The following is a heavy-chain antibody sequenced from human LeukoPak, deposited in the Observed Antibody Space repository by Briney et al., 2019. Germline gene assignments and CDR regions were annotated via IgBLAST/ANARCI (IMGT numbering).Heavy chain of an antibody. J-gene: IGHJ4*02. V-gene: IGHV1-8*03. CDR2: MNPNSGNT. D-gene: IGHD5-18*01. CDR1: GYTFTRYD. Sequence: ASVKVSCKASGYTFTRYDINWVRQATGQGREWMGWMNPNSGNTGYAQKFQGRVTITTNHSISTASMELSRLTSEDTAVYYCARLFFRALRGYSYGLGYWGQGTLVTVSS. CDR3: ARLFFRALRGYSYGLGY.